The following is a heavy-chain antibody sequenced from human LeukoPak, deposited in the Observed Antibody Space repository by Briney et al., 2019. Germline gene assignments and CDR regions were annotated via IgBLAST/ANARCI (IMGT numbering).Heavy chain of an antibody. D-gene: IGHD3-10*01. J-gene: IGHJ4*02. CDR2: INTGNGNA. CDR1: GYTFRNYA. CDR3: ARVLLGSVSPTFDY. V-gene: IGHV1-3*04. Sequence: RASVKASCKASGYTFRNYAMHWVRQAPGQRLEWMGWINTGNGNAKYPQKFQDRVAITRDTSASTVYMELSSLRSEDTAVYYCARVLLGSVSPTFDYWGQGTLVTVSS.